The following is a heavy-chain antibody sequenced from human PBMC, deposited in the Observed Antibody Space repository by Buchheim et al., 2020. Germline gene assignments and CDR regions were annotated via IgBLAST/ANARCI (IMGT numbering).Heavy chain of an antibody. J-gene: IGHJ6*03. CDR3: ARARHDYGDYSLFYYYLDV. Sequence: QVTLRESGPALVKPKQTLTLTCSFSGFSLKTRGVCVSWIRKPPGKALEWLTLIDWDDEKYYNTSLQTKLTISKDTSKHQVVLTMTNVDPVDTATYYCARARHDYGDYSLFYYYLDVWGKGTT. CDR1: GFSLKTRGVC. V-gene: IGHV2-70*01. D-gene: IGHD4-17*01. CDR2: IDWDDEK.